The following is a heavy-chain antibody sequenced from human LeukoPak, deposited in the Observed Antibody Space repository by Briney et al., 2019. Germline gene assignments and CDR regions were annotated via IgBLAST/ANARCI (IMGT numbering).Heavy chain of an antibody. J-gene: IGHJ1*01. V-gene: IGHV4-61*02. CDR2: IYTSGTT. CDR3: AREFQH. Sequence: SQTLPLTCTVSGDSISSGIYYWSWIRQPAGKGLEWIGRIYTSGTTNYNPSLNSRVTISVDTSKNQFSLKMNSVTAADTAVYYCAREFQHWGQGALVIVSS. CDR1: GDSISSGIYY.